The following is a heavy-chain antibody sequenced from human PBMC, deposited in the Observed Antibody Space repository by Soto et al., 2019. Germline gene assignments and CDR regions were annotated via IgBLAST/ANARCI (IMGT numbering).Heavy chain of an antibody. CDR1: GFTFSSYW. D-gene: IGHD3-3*01. J-gene: IGHJ4*02. CDR3: ARQTRLRFWDHYFDY. CDR2: INSDGSST. Sequence: GGSLRLSCAASGFTFSSYWMHWVRQAPGKGLVWVSRINSDGSSTSYADSVKGRFTISRDNAKNTLYLQMNSLRAEDTAVYYCARQTRLRFWDHYFDYWGQGTLVTVSS. V-gene: IGHV3-74*01.